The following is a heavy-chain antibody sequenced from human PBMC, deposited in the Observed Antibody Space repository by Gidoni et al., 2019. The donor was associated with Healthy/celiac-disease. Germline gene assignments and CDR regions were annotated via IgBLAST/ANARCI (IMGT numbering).Heavy chain of an antibody. V-gene: IGHV3-23*01. CDR3: AKGEEGLLWFGEFPFDY. CDR2: ISGSGGST. J-gene: IGHJ4*02. Sequence: EVQLLESGGGLVQPGGSLRLSCAASGFTFRSYAMSWVRQAPGKGLEWVAAISGSGGSTYYADSVKGRFTISRDNSKNTLYLQMNSLRAEDTAVYYCAKGEEGLLWFGEFPFDYWGQGTLVTVSS. D-gene: IGHD3-10*01. CDR1: GFTFRSYA.